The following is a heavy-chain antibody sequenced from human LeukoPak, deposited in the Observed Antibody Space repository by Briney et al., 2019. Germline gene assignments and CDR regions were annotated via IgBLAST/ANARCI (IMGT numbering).Heavy chain of an antibody. V-gene: IGHV3-7*01. CDR3: ASSGWEIPFDY. CDR1: GFTFSSYW. J-gene: IGHJ4*02. Sequence: GGSLRLSCAASGFTFSSYWMSWVRQAPGNGLEWVANIKQDGSEKYYVDSVKGRFTISRDNAKYSLYLQMNSLRAEDTAVYYCASSGWEIPFDYWGQGTLVTVSS. D-gene: IGHD1-26*01. CDR2: IKQDGSEK.